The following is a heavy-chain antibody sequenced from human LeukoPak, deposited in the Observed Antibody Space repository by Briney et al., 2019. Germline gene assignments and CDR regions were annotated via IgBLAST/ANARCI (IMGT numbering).Heavy chain of an antibody. CDR3: ARVEILYRSSTSCPDY. D-gene: IGHD2-2*01. Sequence: ASVKVSCKASGYTFTSYGISWVRQAPGQGLEWMGWISAYNGNTNYAQKLQGRVTMTTDTSTSTAYMELRSLRSDDTAVYYCARVEILYRSSTSCPDYWGQGTLVTVSS. J-gene: IGHJ4*02. CDR2: ISAYNGNT. V-gene: IGHV1-18*01. CDR1: GYTFTSYG.